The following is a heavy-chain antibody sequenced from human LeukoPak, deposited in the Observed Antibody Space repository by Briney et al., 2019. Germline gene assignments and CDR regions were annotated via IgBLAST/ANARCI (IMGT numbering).Heavy chain of an antibody. Sequence: SETLSLTCTVSGGSISSFYWSWIRQPPGKGLEWIGYVYYSGSTNYSPSLKSRVTISMDTSKNHVSLKVNSVTAADTAVYYCARLLPGQLLSYYYYGMDVWGQGTTVTVSS. J-gene: IGHJ6*02. CDR1: GGSISSFY. CDR2: VYYSGST. D-gene: IGHD1-26*01. CDR3: ARLLPGQLLSYYYYGMDV. V-gene: IGHV4-59*01.